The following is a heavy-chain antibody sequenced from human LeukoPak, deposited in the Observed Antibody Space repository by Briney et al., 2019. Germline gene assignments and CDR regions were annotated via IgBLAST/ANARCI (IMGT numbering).Heavy chain of an antibody. J-gene: IGHJ6*03. V-gene: IGHV1-46*01. Sequence: ASVKVSCKASGDTFTTDYIHWVRQGPGQGPEWMGVSNPRGGSTTNAQKFQGRVTMTRDTSTSTVYMELSGLRSEDTAIYYCARARGSGSYYGHDYYYYHYMDVWGKGTTVTVSS. CDR2: SNPRGGST. CDR3: ARARGSGSYYGHDYYYYHYMDV. CDR1: GDTFTTDY. D-gene: IGHD3-10*01.